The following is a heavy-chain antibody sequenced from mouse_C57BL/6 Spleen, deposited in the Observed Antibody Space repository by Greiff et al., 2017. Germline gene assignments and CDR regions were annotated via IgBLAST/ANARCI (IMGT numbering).Heavy chain of an antibody. Sequence: QVQLKESGPELVKPGASVKISCKASGYSFTSYYIHWVKQRPGQGLEWIGWIYPGSGNTKYNEKFKGKATLTADTSSSTAYMQLSSLTSEDSAVYYCARGGSLDSSGYGAMDYWGQGTSVTVSS. CDR1: GYSFTSYY. J-gene: IGHJ4*01. D-gene: IGHD3-2*02. CDR3: ARGGSLDSSGYGAMDY. CDR2: IYPGSGNT. V-gene: IGHV1-66*01.